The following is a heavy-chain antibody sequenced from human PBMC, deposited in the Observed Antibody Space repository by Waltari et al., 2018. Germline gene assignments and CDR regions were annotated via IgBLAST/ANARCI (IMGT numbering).Heavy chain of an antibody. D-gene: IGHD6-19*01. CDR1: GFTFSSYS. J-gene: IGHJ4*02. CDR3: ARDSGSGWYDY. CDR2: ISSSSSYI. V-gene: IGHV3-21*01. Sequence: EVQLVESGGGLVKPGGSLRLSCAASGFTFSSYSMNWVRQAPGKGLEWVSSISSSSSYIYYADSVKGRFTISRDNAKNSLDLQMNSLRAEDTAVYYCARDSGSGWYDYWGQGTLVTVSS.